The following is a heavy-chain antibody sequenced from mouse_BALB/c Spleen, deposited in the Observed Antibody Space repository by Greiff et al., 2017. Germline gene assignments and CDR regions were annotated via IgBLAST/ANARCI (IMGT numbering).Heavy chain of an antibody. CDR3: AREGYYGSSLGKNAMDY. V-gene: IGHV5-4*02. CDR2: ISDGGSYT. Sequence: EVQVVESGGGLVKPGGSLKLSCAASGFTFSDYYMYWVRQTPEKRLEWVATISDGGSYTYYPDSVKGRFTISRDNAKNNLYLQMSSLKSEDTAMYYWAREGYYGSSLGKNAMDYWGQGTSVTVSS. J-gene: IGHJ4*01. D-gene: IGHD1-1*01. CDR1: GFTFSDYY.